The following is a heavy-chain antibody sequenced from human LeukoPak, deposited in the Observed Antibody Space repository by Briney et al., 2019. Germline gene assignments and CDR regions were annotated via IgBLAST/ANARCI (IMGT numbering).Heavy chain of an antibody. CDR3: ARGWQYYDFWSGYYTGRPNGMDV. J-gene: IGHJ6*02. D-gene: IGHD3-3*01. CDR2: INHSGST. CDR1: GGSFSGYY. Sequence: SETLSLTCAVYGGSFSGYYWSWIRQPPGKGLEWIGEINHSGSTNYNPSLKSRVTIPVDTSKNQFSLKLSSVTAADTAVYYCARGWQYYDFWSGYYTGRPNGMDVWGQGTTVTVSS. V-gene: IGHV4-34*01.